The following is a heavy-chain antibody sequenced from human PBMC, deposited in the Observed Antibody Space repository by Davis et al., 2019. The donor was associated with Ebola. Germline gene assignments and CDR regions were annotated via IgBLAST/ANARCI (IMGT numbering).Heavy chain of an antibody. J-gene: IGHJ4*02. CDR3: ARERSAYDFWSGYYGY. Sequence: ASVKVSCKASGYTFTSYGISWVRQAPGQGLEWMGWISAYNGNTNYAQKLQGRVTMTTDTSTSTAYMELRSLRSDDTAVYYCARERSAYDFWSGYYGYWGQGTLVTVSS. CDR2: ISAYNGNT. V-gene: IGHV1-18*04. D-gene: IGHD3-3*01. CDR1: GYTFTSYG.